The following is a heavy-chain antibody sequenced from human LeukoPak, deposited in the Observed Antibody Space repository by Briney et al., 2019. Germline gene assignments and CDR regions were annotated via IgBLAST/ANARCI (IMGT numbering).Heavy chain of an antibody. J-gene: IGHJ5*02. V-gene: IGHV1-2*02. CDR1: GYTFTGYY. CDR2: INPNSGGT. CDR3: ASGDKRNPRKGGFDP. D-gene: IGHD1-14*01. Sequence: SVKVSCKASGYTFTGYYMHWVRQAPGQGLEWMGWINPNSGGTNYAQKFQGRVTMTRDTSISTAYVELSRLRSDDTAVYYCASGDKRNPRKGGFDPGGQGTLVTFSS.